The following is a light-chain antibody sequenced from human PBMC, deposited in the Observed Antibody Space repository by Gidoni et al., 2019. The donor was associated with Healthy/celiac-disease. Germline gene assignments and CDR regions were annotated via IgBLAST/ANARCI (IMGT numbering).Light chain of an antibody. CDR2: STN. V-gene: IGLV8-61*01. J-gene: IGLJ2*01. Sequence: QTVVTQEPSFSVSPGGTVTLTCGLSSGSVSTSYYPSWYQQTPGQAPRTLIYSTNTRSSGVPDRFSGSILGNKAALTITGAQADDESDYYCVLYMGSGSLEVGGGTKLTVL. CDR3: VLYMGSGSLE. CDR1: SGSVSTSYY.